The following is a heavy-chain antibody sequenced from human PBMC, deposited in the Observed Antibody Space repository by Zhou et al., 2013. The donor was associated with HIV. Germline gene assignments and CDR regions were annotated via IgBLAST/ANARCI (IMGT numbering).Heavy chain of an antibody. V-gene: IGHV1-18*01. Sequence: QVQLVQSGAEVKKPGASVKVSCKVSGYTFTSYGISWVRQAPGQGLEWMGWISGYNGNTNHAQKFQGRVTVTTDTSTNTVYMXLRSLRSDDTAMYYCARHSCSGISLLFXYYWGQGTLVSVSS. CDR3: ARHSCSGISLLFXYY. J-gene: IGHJ4*02. CDR2: ISGYNGNT. CDR1: GYTFTSYG. D-gene: IGHD2-15*01.